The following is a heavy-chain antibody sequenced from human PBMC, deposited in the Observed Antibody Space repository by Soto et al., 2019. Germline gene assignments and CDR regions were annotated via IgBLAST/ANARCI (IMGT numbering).Heavy chain of an antibody. D-gene: IGHD3-10*01. Sequence: EVQLVESGGGLVKPGGSLRLSCAASGFSFSSYAMNWVRQAPGKGLEWVSSIDSSSSFIYYADSVKGRFTISRDNAKNSLYLQMSSLRAEDTAVYYCARDPLWFGEIGYFDYWGQGARVTVSS. CDR3: ARDPLWFGEIGYFDY. V-gene: IGHV3-21*01. CDR1: GFSFSSYA. J-gene: IGHJ4*02. CDR2: IDSSSSFI.